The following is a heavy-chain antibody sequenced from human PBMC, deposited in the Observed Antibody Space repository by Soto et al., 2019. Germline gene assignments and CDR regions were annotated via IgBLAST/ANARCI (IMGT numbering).Heavy chain of an antibody. CDR1: GGTFRSYA. CDR3: AVPDIQFTPYCHSRGYPVTAVY. Sequence: SVKVSCKASGGTFRSYAISWVRQAPGQGLEWMGGIIPIFGTANYAQKFQGRVTITADESTSTAYMELSSLRSEDTAVYYCAVPDIQFTPYCHSRGYPVTAVYWG. J-gene: IGHJ4*01. CDR2: IIPIFGTA. D-gene: IGHD3-22*01. V-gene: IGHV1-69*13.